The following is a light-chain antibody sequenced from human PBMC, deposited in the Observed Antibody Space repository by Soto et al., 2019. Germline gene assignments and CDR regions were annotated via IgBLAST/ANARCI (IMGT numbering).Light chain of an antibody. V-gene: IGLV2-14*01. CDR1: SSDIGDYNV. CDR2: GVS. CDR3: SSYTSTSPPFL. Sequence: QSALTQPASVSGSPAQSITISCTGSSSDIGDYNVVSWYQQHPGKAPKLMIYGVSLRPSGVSDRFSGSKSGNTASLTISGLQAEDEADYYCSSYTSTSPPFLFGTGTKVTVL. J-gene: IGLJ1*01.